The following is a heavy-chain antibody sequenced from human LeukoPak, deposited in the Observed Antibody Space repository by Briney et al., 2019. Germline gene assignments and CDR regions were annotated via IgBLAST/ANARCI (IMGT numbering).Heavy chain of an antibody. J-gene: IGHJ4*02. CDR1: GGSFSGYY. V-gene: IGHV4-34*01. CDR3: ARYSAAAASYFDY. D-gene: IGHD6-13*01. Sequence: PSETLSLTCAVYGGSFSGYYWSWIRQPPGKGLEWIGENNHSRSPNYNPSLKSRVTISVDTSKNQFSLKLSSVTAADTAVYYCARYSAAAASYFDYWGQGTLVTVSS. CDR2: NNHSRSP.